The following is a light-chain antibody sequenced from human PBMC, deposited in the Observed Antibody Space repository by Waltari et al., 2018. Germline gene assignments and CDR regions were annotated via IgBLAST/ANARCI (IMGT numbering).Light chain of an antibody. V-gene: IGKV1-33*01. J-gene: IGKJ4*01. CDR3: QKYDRLPLT. CDR2: DAS. CDR1: YDFSNY. Sequence: DIQMTQSPSSLSASVGDRVTITCQANYDFSNYLNWYQQKPGKAPKLLIYDASNLETGVPSRFSGSGSGTDFTFTISSLQPEDTATYYCQKYDRLPLTFGGGTKVEIK.